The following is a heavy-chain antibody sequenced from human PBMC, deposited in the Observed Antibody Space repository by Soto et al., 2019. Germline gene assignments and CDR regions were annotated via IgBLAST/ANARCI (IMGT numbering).Heavy chain of an antibody. D-gene: IGHD2-2*01. J-gene: IGHJ5*02. Sequence: PSETLSLTCTVSGGSISSYYWSWIRQPAGKGLEWIGRIYTSGSTNYNPPLKSRVTMSVDTSKNQFSLKLSSVTAADTAVYYCARDRSTSSDNWFDPWGQGTLVTVSS. V-gene: IGHV4-4*07. CDR1: GGSISSYY. CDR3: ARDRSTSSDNWFDP. CDR2: IYTSGST.